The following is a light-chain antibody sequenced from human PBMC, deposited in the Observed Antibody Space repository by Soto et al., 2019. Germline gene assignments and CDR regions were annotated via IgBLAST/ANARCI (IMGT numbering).Light chain of an antibody. CDR2: GAS. J-gene: IGKJ1*01. V-gene: IGKV3-20*01. Sequence: IVLTQSPGALSLSPGEGATLSCRASQSVSSSYLAWYQQKPGQAPRLLIYGASSRVTGIPDRFSGSGSGTDFTLTISRLEPEDFAVYYCQHYGSSLWTFGQGTKVDIK. CDR3: QHYGSSLWT. CDR1: QSVSSSY.